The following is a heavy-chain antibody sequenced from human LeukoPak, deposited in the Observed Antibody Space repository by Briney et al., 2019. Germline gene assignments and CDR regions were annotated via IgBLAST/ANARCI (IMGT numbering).Heavy chain of an antibody. CDR2: IRYDGSNK. V-gene: IGHV3-30*02. CDR3: AKAGYCSSTSCYLYYYYYYMDV. J-gene: IGHJ6*03. Sequence: GGSLRLSCAASGFTFSSYGMHWVRQAPGKGLEWVAFIRYDGSNKYYADSVKGRFTISRDNSKNTLYLQMNSLRAEDTAVYYCAKAGYCSSTSCYLYYYYYYMDVWGKGTTVTVSS. D-gene: IGHD2-2*01. CDR1: GFTFSSYG.